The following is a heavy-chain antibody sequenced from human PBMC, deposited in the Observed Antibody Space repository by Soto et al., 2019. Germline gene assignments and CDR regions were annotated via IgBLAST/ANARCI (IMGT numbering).Heavy chain of an antibody. V-gene: IGHV4-34*02. Sequence: QEQLQQWGAGLLKTSETLSLTCAVEGASFSGHFWSWIRQPPGKGLEWIGEMNQGGVNNYNPSLESRLTMSVDPIKSRISLESPSVTAADTAVYYCARGQFRSGWFFDLWGRGTPVTVSS. CDR3: ARGQFRSGWFFDL. D-gene: IGHD1-26*01. J-gene: IGHJ2*01. CDR1: GASFSGHF. CDR2: MNQGGVN.